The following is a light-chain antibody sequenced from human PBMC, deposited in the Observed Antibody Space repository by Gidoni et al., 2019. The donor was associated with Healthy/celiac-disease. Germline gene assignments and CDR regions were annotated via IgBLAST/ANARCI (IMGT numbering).Light chain of an antibody. CDR1: SRSIASNY. CDR3: QSYDSSIYVV. V-gene: IGLV6-57*03. Sequence: NFMLTQPHSVSEPPGTTVTISCTRSSRSIASNYVQWYQPRPGIAPTTVIYEDNQRPPGVPVRFSGSIDVSSNSASLTISGLKTEDEADYYCQSYDSSIYVVFGGGTKLTVL. J-gene: IGLJ2*01. CDR2: EDN.